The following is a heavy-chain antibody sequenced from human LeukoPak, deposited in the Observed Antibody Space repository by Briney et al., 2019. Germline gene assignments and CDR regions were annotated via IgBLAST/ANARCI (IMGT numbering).Heavy chain of an antibody. D-gene: IGHD4-23*01. J-gene: IGHJ4*03. CDR3: ARLSVNYGGNPWYFDY. CDR1: GYTFTDYH. CDR2: INPNSGGT. Sequence: ASVKVSCKASGYTFTDYHIHWVRQAPGQGLEWMGWINPNSGGTNYAQKFQGWVTMTRDTSISTAYIDLSRLRSDDTAVYFCARLSVNYGGNPWYFDYWGQGTLVTVSS. V-gene: IGHV1-2*04.